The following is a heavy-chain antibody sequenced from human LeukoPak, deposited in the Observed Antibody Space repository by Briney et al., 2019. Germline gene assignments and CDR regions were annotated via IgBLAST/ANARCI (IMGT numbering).Heavy chain of an antibody. D-gene: IGHD2-2*01. CDR3: ARLLGYCSSTSCLYGMDV. CDR1: GYSFTNYW. J-gene: IGHJ6*04. CDR2: IYPADSDT. V-gene: IGHV5-51*01. Sequence: GASLKISCKGSGYSFTNYWIGWVRPMPGKGLEWMGIIYPADSDTRYSPSFQGQVTISVDKSISTAYLQWSSLKASDTAMYYCARLLGYCSSTSCLYGMDVWGKGTTVTVSS.